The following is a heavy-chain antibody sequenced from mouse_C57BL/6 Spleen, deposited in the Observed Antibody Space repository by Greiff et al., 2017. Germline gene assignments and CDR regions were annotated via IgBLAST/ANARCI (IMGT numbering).Heavy chain of an antibody. V-gene: IGHV14-3*01. CDR3: ARDDYYWYFDV. Sequence: EVKLVESVAELVRPGASVKLSCTASGFNIKNTYMHWVKQRPEQGLEWIGRIAPANGNTKYAPKFQGKATITADTSSNTAYLQLRSLTSEDTAIYYCARDDYYWYFDVWGTGTTVTVSS. J-gene: IGHJ1*03. CDR1: GFNIKNTY. D-gene: IGHD2-4*01. CDR2: IAPANGNT.